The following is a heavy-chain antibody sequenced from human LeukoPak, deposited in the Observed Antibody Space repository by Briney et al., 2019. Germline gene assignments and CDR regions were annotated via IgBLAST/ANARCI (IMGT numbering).Heavy chain of an antibody. V-gene: IGHV4-4*07. D-gene: IGHD3-22*01. CDR3: ARGKYDTSGYYQQFDF. J-gene: IGHJ4*02. Sequence: SETLSLTCVVSGGSISGYYWNWIRQSAGKGLEWIGRIYSSGNTTYNPSLESRVSMSVETSKKQLSLRLSSVTAAGTAVYYCARGKYDTSGYYQQFDFWGQGTLVTVSS. CDR2: IYSSGNT. CDR1: GGSISGYY.